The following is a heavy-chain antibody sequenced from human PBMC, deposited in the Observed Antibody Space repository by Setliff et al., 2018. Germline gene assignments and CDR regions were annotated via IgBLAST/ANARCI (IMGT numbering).Heavy chain of an antibody. J-gene: IGHJ4*02. CDR3: ARLGGLLVATMPFDY. CDR1: GASFSDYY. CDR2: IFQSGIT. Sequence: PSETLSLTCTVYGASFSDYYWGWIRQPPGRGLEWIANIFQSGITFYNPSLRSRVTMSLDTSTNQFSLKLRSVTAADTAVYYCARLGGLLVATMPFDYWGQGIPVTVSS. D-gene: IGHD5-12*01. V-gene: IGHV4-34*12.